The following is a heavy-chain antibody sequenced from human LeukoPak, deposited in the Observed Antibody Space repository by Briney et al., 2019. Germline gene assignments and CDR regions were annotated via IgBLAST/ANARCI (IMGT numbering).Heavy chain of an antibody. D-gene: IGHD3-22*01. CDR1: GGSISGYY. V-gene: IGHV4-59*01. Sequence: SETLSLTCTVSGGSISGYYWSWIRQPPGKGLEWIGYILYSGSANYNPSLKSRVTISVDTSKNQFSLKLSSVTAADTAVYYCARDYYDSSGYYRGFGYWGQGTLVTVSS. CDR2: ILYSGSA. CDR3: ARDYYDSSGYYRGFGY. J-gene: IGHJ4*02.